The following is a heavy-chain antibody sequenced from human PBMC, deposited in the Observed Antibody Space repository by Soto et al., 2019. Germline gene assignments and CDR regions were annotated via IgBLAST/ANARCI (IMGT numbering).Heavy chain of an antibody. CDR1: GGSIKSYY. J-gene: IGHJ4*02. D-gene: IGHD3-10*01. CDR2: IYYSGSS. Sequence: SETLSLTCTVSGGSIKSYYWSWIRQPPGKGLEWIGSIYYSGSSNSGPSLKSRVTMSVDTSKNQFSLKLSAVIAADTAMYYCARFSYGSDYYFDYWGQGTLVTVSS. V-gene: IGHV4-59*01. CDR3: ARFSYGSDYYFDY.